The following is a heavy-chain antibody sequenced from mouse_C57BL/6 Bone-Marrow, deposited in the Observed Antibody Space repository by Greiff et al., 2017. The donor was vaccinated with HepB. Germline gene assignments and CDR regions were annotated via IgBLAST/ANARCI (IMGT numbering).Heavy chain of an antibody. CDR3: AIITTVGD. J-gene: IGHJ3*01. D-gene: IGHD1-1*01. Sequence: QVQLQQPGAELVMPGASVKLSCKASGYTFTSYWMHWVKQRPGQGLEWIGEIDPSDSYTNYNQKFKGKSTLTVDKSSSTAYMQLSSLTSEDSAVYYCAIITTVGDWGQGTLVTVSA. V-gene: IGHV1-69*01. CDR1: GYTFTSYW. CDR2: IDPSDSYT.